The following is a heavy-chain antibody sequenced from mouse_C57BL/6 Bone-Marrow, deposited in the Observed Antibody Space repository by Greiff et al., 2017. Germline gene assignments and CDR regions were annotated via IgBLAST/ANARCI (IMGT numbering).Heavy chain of an antibody. V-gene: IGHV1-69*01. CDR1: GYTFTSYG. D-gene: IGHD2-12*01. CDR2: IDTSDSSI. CDR3: ARGLLYDY. J-gene: IGHJ2*01. Sequence: QVQLQQPGAELVMPGASVKLSCKASGYTFTSYGMHWVKQRPGQGLEWIGEIDTSDSSIYYNQTFKGKFTLTVDKSSSTAYMQISSLTSANSAVYYGARGLLYDYWGQGTTLTVSS.